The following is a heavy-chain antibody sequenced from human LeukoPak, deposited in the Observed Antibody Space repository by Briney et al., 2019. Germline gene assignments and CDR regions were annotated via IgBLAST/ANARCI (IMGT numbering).Heavy chain of an antibody. V-gene: IGHV3-30*04. J-gene: IGHJ4*02. CDR1: GFTFSSYS. Sequence: GRSLRLSCAASGFTFSSYSGHWVRQAPGKGLEWVSVISFDGKKKYYADSVKGRFTISRDNSKDTLYLQMNSLRTEGTAVYYWARDFGYDSGTYLVHWGQGTLVTVSS. CDR3: ARDFGYDSGTYLVH. CDR2: ISFDGKKK. D-gene: IGHD3-10*01.